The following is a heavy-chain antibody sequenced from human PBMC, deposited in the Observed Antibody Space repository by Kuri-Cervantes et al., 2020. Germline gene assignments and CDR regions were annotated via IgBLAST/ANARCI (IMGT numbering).Heavy chain of an antibody. Sequence: GGSLRLSCKGSGSSFTSYWIGWVRQMPGKGLEWMGIIDPTDSDTRYSPSFQGQVTISVDQATSTAYLQWISLKASDTAMYYCARRGAPSITAAGARENWYDLWGQGTLVTVSS. CDR3: ARRGAPSITAAGARENWYDL. CDR2: IDPTDSDT. D-gene: IGHD6-13*01. CDR1: GSSFTSYW. V-gene: IGHV5-51*01. J-gene: IGHJ5*02.